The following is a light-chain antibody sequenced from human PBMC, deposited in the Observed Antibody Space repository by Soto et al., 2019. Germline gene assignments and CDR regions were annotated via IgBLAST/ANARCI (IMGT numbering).Light chain of an antibody. CDR3: QQRSNWRST. CDR1: QSVSSY. J-gene: IGKJ2*01. V-gene: IGKV3-11*01. CDR2: DAS. Sequence: EIVLTRSPATLSLSPGERATLSCRASQSVSSYLAWYQQKPGQAPRLLIYDASNRATGIPARFSGSGSGTDFTLTISSLEPEDFAVYYCQQRSNWRSTFGQGTKLEIK.